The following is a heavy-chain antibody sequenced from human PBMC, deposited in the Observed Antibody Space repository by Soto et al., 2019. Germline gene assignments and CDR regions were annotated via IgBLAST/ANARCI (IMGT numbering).Heavy chain of an antibody. D-gene: IGHD3-3*01. J-gene: IGHJ4*02. CDR1: GFTFSSYS. CDR2: ISSSSSTI. Sequence: GGSLRLSGAASGFTFSSYSMNWVRQAPGKGLEWVSYISSSSSTIYYADSVKGRFTISRDNAKNSLYLQMNSLRDEDTAVYYCAREGEGRFLEWLFYFDYWGQGTLVTVSS. V-gene: IGHV3-48*02. CDR3: AREGEGRFLEWLFYFDY.